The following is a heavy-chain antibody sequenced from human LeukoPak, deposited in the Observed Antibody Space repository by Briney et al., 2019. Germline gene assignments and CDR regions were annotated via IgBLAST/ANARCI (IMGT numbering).Heavy chain of an antibody. V-gene: IGHV4-59*01. D-gene: IGHD6-6*01. CDR3: AKRGSYSSSFTSTFDY. Sequence: SETLSLTCTVSGDSISSYYWSWIRQPPGKGLEWIGYIYYSGSTNYNPSLKSRVTISVDTSKNQFSLKLSSVTAADTAVYYCAKRGSYSSSFTSTFDYWGQGTLVTVSS. CDR2: IYYSGST. J-gene: IGHJ4*02. CDR1: GDSISSYY.